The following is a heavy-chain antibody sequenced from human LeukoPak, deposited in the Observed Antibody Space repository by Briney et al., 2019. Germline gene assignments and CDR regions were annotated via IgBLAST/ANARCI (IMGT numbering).Heavy chain of an antibody. CDR3: AKFPPDYDYVWGTASFDP. V-gene: IGHV3-23*01. D-gene: IGHD3-16*01. J-gene: IGHJ5*02. Sequence: GGSLRLSCAASGFTFSSYAMSWVRQAPGKGLEWVSAISGSGGSTYYADSVKGRFTISRDNSKNTLYLRMNSLRAEDTAVHYCAKFPPDYDYVWGTASFDPWGQGTLVTVSS. CDR1: GFTFSSYA. CDR2: ISGSGGST.